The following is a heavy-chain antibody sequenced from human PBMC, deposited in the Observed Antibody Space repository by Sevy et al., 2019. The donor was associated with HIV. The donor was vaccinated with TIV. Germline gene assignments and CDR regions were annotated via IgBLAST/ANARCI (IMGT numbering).Heavy chain of an antibody. CDR3: AGLQSCGGDCYYFDS. Sequence: GGSLRLSCAASGFTFRRYDMHWVRQAPGRGLEWVAVVASHGNYKSFADFVRGRFTISRDNARNSFDLQMTSLRTEDTAVYYCAGLQSCGGDCYYFDSWGQGALVTVSS. CDR2: VASHGNYK. V-gene: IGHV3-30-3*01. J-gene: IGHJ4*02. D-gene: IGHD2-21*01. CDR1: GFTFRRYD.